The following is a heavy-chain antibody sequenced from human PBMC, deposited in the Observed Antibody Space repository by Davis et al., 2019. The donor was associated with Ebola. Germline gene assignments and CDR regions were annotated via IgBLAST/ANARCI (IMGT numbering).Heavy chain of an antibody. CDR1: GGSITSSDYY. J-gene: IGHJ4*02. CDR3: ASLRQTYDSSGYSQPFHY. Sequence: MPSETLSLTCTVSGGSITSSDYYWGWVRQSPGKGLEWIGTFYYSGTTFYNPSLKSRITVSVDPSKNQFSLQLNSATAADTSVYYCASLRQTYDSSGYSQPFHYWGQGSLVTVSS. D-gene: IGHD3-22*01. V-gene: IGHV4-39*01. CDR2: FYYSGTT.